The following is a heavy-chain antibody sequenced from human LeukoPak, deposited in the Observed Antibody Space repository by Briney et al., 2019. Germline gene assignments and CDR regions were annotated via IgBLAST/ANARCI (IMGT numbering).Heavy chain of an antibody. CDR2: IYGGGST. CDR1: GLSVSSNF. J-gene: IGHJ4*02. CDR3: ASLGSNYGSGREHWALDDY. V-gene: IGHV3-53*01. D-gene: IGHD3-10*01. Sequence: GGSLNLSCAATGLSVSSNFMSWVGQAPGKGLEWVSVIYGGGSTYYADSVKGRFTISRDTPKNTLYLQMNSLRAEDTAVYYCASLGSNYGSGREHWALDDYWGQGTLVTVSS.